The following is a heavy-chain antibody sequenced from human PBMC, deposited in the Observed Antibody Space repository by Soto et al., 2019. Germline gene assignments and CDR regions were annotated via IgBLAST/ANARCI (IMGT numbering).Heavy chain of an antibody. V-gene: IGHV3-23*01. J-gene: IGHJ4*02. CDR2: ISGSGGTT. CDR1: GFTFSSYA. Sequence: GGSLRLSCAASGFTFSSYAMSWIRQAPGKGLEWVSAISGSGGTTYYADSVKGRFTMSRDNFKNTLYLQMNSLRAEDTAVYYCAKERRLVVVITPDYWGQGTLVTVSS. CDR3: AKERRLVVVITPDY. D-gene: IGHD3-22*01.